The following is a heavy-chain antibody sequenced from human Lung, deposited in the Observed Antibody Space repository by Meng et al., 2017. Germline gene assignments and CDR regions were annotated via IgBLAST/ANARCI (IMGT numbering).Heavy chain of an antibody. Sequence: QVPLVQYGAEVKKPGASVKLSCKPSGYTFAAYWIHWLRQAPGQGLEWMGRIDPNNDHTQYAQNFQGRVTMTSDTSISTVYMELNGLRSDDTAVYYCARDEDISAAGKLFGDYWGQGTLVTVSS. CDR2: IDPNNDHT. J-gene: IGHJ4*02. CDR3: ARDEDISAAGKLFGDY. V-gene: IGHV1-2*06. CDR1: GYTFAAYW. D-gene: IGHD6-13*01.